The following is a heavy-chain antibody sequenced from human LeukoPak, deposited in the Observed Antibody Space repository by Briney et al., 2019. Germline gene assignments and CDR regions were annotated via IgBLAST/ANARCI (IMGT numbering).Heavy chain of an antibody. CDR3: ARHDYGDWFDP. D-gene: IGHD4-17*01. CDR2: IYYSGST. J-gene: IGHJ5*02. V-gene: IGHV4-59*01. CDR1: GGSISSYY. Sequence: SETLSLTCTVSGGSISSYYWSWLRQPPGKGLEWIGYIYYSGSTNYNPSLKSRVTISVDTSKNQFSLKLSSVTAADTAVYYCARHDYGDWFDPWGQGTLVTVSS.